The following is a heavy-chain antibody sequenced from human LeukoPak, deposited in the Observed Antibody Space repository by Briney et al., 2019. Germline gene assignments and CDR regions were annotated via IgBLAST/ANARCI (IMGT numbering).Heavy chain of an antibody. CDR2: INPNSGGT. Sequence: ASVKVSCKASGYTXTGYYMNLVRQAPGQGLEWMGWINPNSGGTKYAQKFQGRVTLTRDTSITTAYMELSRLRSDDTAIYYCAGNYEILTGYYDDDGFDIWGQGTKVTVSS. D-gene: IGHD3-9*01. V-gene: IGHV1-2*02. CDR1: GYTXTGYY. J-gene: IGHJ3*02. CDR3: AGNYEILTGYYDDDGFDI.